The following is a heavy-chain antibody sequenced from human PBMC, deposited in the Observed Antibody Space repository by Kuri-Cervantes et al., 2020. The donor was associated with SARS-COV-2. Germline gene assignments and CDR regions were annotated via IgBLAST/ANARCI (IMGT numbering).Heavy chain of an antibody. V-gene: IGHV3-53*01. CDR1: GFTFSDSA. Sequence: GESLKISCAASGFTFSDSAIHWVRQAPGKGLEWVSVIYSGGGTYYADSVKGRFTISRDNYKNTLYLQMNSLRAEDTAVYYCARRESWKGDFDIWGQGTMVTVSS. CDR2: IYSGGGT. J-gene: IGHJ3*02. D-gene: IGHD1-1*01. CDR3: ARRESWKGDFDI.